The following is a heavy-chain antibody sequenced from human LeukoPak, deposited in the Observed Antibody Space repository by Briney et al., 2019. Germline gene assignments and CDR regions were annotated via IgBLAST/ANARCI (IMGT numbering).Heavy chain of an antibody. D-gene: IGHD3-16*02. CDR2: ISSSSSTI. CDR3: AGDRYDYVWGSYRYTFDY. Sequence: GGSLRLSCAASGFTFSSYSMNWVRQAPGKGLEWVSYISSSSSTIYYADSVKGRFTISRDNAKNSLYLQMNSLRAEDTAVYSCAGDRYDYVWGSYRYTFDYWGQGTLVTVSS. J-gene: IGHJ4*02. CDR1: GFTFSSYS. V-gene: IGHV3-48*01.